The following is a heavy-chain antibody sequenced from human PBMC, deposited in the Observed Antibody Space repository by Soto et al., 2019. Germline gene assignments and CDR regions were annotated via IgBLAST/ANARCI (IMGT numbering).Heavy chain of an antibody. CDR2: IYYSGST. CDR1: GGSISSYY. D-gene: IGHD3-22*01. V-gene: IGHV4-59*01. J-gene: IGHJ6*02. Sequence: PSETLSLTCTVSGGSISSYYWSWIRQPPGKGLEWIGYIYYSGSTNYNPSLKIRVTISVDTSKNQFSLKLSSVTAADTAVYYCAIVWPLGGYYPGYYYYGMDVWGQGTTVTVSS. CDR3: AIVWPLGGYYPGYYYYGMDV.